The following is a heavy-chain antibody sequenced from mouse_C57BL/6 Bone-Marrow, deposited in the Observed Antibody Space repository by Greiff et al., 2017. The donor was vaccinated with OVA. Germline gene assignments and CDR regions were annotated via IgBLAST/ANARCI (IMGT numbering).Heavy chain of an antibody. Sequence: EVKLVESGGGLVQPGGSLSLSCAASGFTFTDYYMSWVRQPPGKALEWLGFIRNKAKGYTTEYSASVKGRFTISRDNSQSILYLQMNALRAEDSATYYCARSTGTYYAMDYWGQGTSVTVSS. CDR2: IRNKAKGYTT. CDR1: GFTFTDYY. D-gene: IGHD4-1*02. CDR3: ARSTGTYYAMDY. J-gene: IGHJ4*01. V-gene: IGHV7-3*01.